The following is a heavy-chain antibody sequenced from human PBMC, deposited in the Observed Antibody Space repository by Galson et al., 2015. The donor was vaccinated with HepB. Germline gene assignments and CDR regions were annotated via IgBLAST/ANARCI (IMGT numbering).Heavy chain of an antibody. CDR2: INAGNGNT. V-gene: IGHV1-3*01. CDR3: ARGEGSSSWYGWFDP. CDR1: GYTFTSYA. D-gene: IGHD6-13*01. J-gene: IGHJ5*02. Sequence: SVKVSCKASGYTFTSYAMHWVRQAPGQRLEWMGWINAGNGNTKYSQKFQGRVTITRDTSASTAYMELSSLRSEDTAVYYCARGEGSSSWYGWFDPWGQGTLVTVSS.